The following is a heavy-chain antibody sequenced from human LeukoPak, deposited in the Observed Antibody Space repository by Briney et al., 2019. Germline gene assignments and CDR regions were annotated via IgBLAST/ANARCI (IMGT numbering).Heavy chain of an antibody. CDR1: GFTFSSYS. Sequence: GGSLRLSCAASGFTFSSYSMNWVRQAPGKGLEWVSYISSSSSTIYYADSVKGRFTISRDNAKNSLYLQMNSLRAEDTAVYYCARSGMITFGGAINDYWGQGTLVTVSS. V-gene: IGHV3-48*01. CDR3: ARSGMITFGGAINDY. CDR2: ISSSSSTI. J-gene: IGHJ4*02. D-gene: IGHD3-16*01.